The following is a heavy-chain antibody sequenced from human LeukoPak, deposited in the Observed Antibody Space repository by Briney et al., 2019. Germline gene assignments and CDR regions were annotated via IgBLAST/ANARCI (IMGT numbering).Heavy chain of an antibody. V-gene: IGHV5-51*01. J-gene: IGHJ6*02. D-gene: IGHD3-10*01. CDR1: GYSFTSYW. CDR2: IYPSDSDT. Sequence: RGESLKISCKGSGYSFTSYWIGWVRQMPGKGLEWMGIIYPSDSDTTYSPSFQGQVTISADKSISTAYLQWSSLKASDTAMYYCARLTGSRSGRYSYYYGMDVWGQGTTVTVSS. CDR3: ARLTGSRSGRYSYYYGMDV.